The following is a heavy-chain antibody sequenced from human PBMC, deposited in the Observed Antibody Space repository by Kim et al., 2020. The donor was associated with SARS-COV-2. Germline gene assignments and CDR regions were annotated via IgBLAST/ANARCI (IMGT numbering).Heavy chain of an antibody. D-gene: IGHD5-12*01. V-gene: IGHV4-39*01. CDR2: IYYSGST. Sequence: SETLSLTCTVSGGSISSSSYYWGWIRQPPGKGLEWIGSIYYSGSTYYNPSLKSRVTISVDTSKNQFSLKLSSVTAADTAVYYCASTDSGYDLSLFDYWGQGTLVTVSS. CDR3: ASTDSGYDLSLFDY. CDR1: GGSISSSSYY. J-gene: IGHJ4*02.